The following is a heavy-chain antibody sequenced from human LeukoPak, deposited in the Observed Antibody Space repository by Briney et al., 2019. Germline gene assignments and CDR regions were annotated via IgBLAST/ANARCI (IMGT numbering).Heavy chain of an antibody. D-gene: IGHD5-12*01. J-gene: IGHJ4*02. Sequence: GESLKISCEASGYTFINYWIGWVRQMPGKGLEWMGIIYPGDSDTRYSPSFQGQVTISADKSISTAYLQWSSLKASDTAMYYCARRSSGYDHCDYWGQGTLVTVSS. CDR1: GYTFINYW. CDR3: ARRSSGYDHCDY. CDR2: IYPGDSDT. V-gene: IGHV5-51*01.